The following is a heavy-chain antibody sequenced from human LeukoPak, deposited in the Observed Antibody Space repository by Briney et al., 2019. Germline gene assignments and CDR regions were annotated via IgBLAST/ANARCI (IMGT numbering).Heavy chain of an antibody. Sequence: GGSLRLSCAASGFTFSSYGMHWVRQAPGKGLEWVAVISYDGSNKYYADSVKGRFTISRDNSKNTLYLQMNSLRAEDTAVYYCAKEIWFGELLPNYYFGYWGQGTLVTVAS. CDR3: AKEIWFGELLPNYYFGY. CDR2: ISYDGSNK. CDR1: GFTFSSYG. J-gene: IGHJ4*02. V-gene: IGHV3-30*18. D-gene: IGHD3-10*01.